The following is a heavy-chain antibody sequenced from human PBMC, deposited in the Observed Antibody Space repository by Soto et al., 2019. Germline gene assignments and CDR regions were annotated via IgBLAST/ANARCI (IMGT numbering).Heavy chain of an antibody. D-gene: IGHD3-10*02. CDR1: GFIFSNNG. Sequence: QVQLVEAGGGVGQPGRSLRLSCVGSGFIFSNNGMHWVRQAPGKGLEWVAFMSYDGSEKFYGDSVKGRFTISRDNSERTLYLHMSSLRGDDTAVYYCAIVRVKDSSLDKWGQGTQVTVSS. J-gene: IGHJ4*02. V-gene: IGHV3-30*03. CDR3: AIVRVKDSSLDK. CDR2: MSYDGSEK.